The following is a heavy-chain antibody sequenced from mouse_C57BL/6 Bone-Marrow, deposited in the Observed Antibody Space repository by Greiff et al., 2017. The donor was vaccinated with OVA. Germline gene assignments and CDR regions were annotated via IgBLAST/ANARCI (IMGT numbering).Heavy chain of an antibody. CDR1: GFTFSSYA. CDR3: ARRWLLPFAY. D-gene: IGHD2-3*01. J-gene: IGHJ3*01. CDR2: ISDGGSYT. V-gene: IGHV5-4*03. Sequence: EVKVKESGGGLVKPGGSLKLSCAASGFTFSSYAMSWVRQTPEKRLEWVATISDGGSYTYYPDNVKGRFTISRDNAKNNLYLQMSHLKSEDTAMYYCARRWLLPFAYWGQGTLVTVSA.